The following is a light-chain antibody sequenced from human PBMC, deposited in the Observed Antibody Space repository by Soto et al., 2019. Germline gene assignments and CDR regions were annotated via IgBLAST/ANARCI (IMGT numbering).Light chain of an antibody. CDR2: EVT. CDR1: SSDVGGNFY. V-gene: IGLV2-14*01. J-gene: IGLJ3*02. CDR3: SSCSNTTFEIL. Sequence: QSVLTQPASVSGSPGQSVTISCTGTSSDVGGNFYVSWYQQHPGKAPRLILREVTIRPSGVSSRFSGSRSGNTASLTISGLQAEDEADYYCSSCSNTTFEILFGGGTQGTVL.